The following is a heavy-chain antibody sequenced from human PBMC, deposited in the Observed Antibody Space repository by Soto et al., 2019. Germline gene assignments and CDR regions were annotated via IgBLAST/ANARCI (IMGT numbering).Heavy chain of an antibody. V-gene: IGHV2-5*02. CDR3: AHTGGGGIHY. CDR2: IYLDDDK. Sequence: QITLKESGPTLVKPTQTLTLTCTFSGFSLSTSGVGVGWIRQPPGKALEWFALIYLDDDKRYSPSLKSRLPVTKVTSKTKVVLEMTNMDPEDTATYYCAHTGGGGIHYSGQGTLVTVSS. CDR1: GFSLSTSGVG. D-gene: IGHD2-15*01. J-gene: IGHJ4*02.